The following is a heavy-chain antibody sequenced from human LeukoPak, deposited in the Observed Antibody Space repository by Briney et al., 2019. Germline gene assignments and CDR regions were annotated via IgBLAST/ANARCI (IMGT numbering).Heavy chain of an antibody. V-gene: IGHV4-59*01. CDR1: GFTFSDYY. Sequence: GSLRLSCTASGFTFSDYYMTWIRRPPGKGLEWIGYIYYSGSTYYNPSLKSRVTISVDTSKNQFSLKLSSVTAADTAVYYCASSGYSSGGTIDYWGQGTLVTVSS. J-gene: IGHJ4*02. D-gene: IGHD6-19*01. CDR3: ASSGYSSGGTIDY. CDR2: IYYSGST.